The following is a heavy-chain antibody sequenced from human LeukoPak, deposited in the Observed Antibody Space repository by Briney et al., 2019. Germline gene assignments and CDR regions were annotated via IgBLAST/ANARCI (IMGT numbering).Heavy chain of an antibody. V-gene: IGHV3-48*04. CDR1: GFTFSSYA. CDR3: ATSRSLDY. CDR2: ISSGGSII. Sequence: GGSLRPSCAASGFTFSSYAMSWVRQAPGKGLEWVSYISSGGSIIYYADSVKGRFTISRDNAKKSLYLQMNSLRAEDTAVYYCATSRSLDYWGQGTLVTVSS. J-gene: IGHJ4*02.